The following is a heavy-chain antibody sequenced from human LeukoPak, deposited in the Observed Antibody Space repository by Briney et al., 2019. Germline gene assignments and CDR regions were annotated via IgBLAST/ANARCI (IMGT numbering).Heavy chain of an antibody. J-gene: IGHJ3*02. Sequence: PGGSLRLSCAASGFTFSDYYMSWIRQAPGKGVEGVSYISSSSSTIYYADSVKGRFTISRDNAKNSLYLQMNSLRAEDTAVYYCARDQWDGGVAVVAATEDAFDIWGQGTMVTVSS. CDR2: ISSSSSTI. V-gene: IGHV3-11*01. D-gene: IGHD2-15*01. CDR1: GFTFSDYY. CDR3: ARDQWDGGVAVVAATEDAFDI.